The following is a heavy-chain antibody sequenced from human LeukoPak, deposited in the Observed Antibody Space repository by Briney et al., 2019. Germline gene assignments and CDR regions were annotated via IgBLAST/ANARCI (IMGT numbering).Heavy chain of an antibody. J-gene: IGHJ4*02. CDR2: ISSSSSYI. Sequence: PGGSLRLSCAASGFTFSSYSMNWVRQAPGKGLEWVSSISSSSSYIYYADSVKGRFTISRDNAKNSLYLQMNSLRAEDTAVYYCARDFDYYDSSGYASRTLDYWGQGTLVTVSS. CDR1: GFTFSSYS. D-gene: IGHD3-22*01. CDR3: ARDFDYYDSSGYASRTLDY. V-gene: IGHV3-21*01.